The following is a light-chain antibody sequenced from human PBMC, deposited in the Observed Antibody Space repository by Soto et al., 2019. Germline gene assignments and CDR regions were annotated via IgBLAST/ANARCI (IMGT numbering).Light chain of an antibody. CDR1: SSDVGSYNL. CDR2: EVS. V-gene: IGLV2-23*02. J-gene: IGLJ1*01. Sequence: QSALTQPASVSGSPGQSITISFTGTSSDVGSYNLVSWYQQHPGKAPKLMIYEVSKRPSGVSNRFSGSKSGNTASLTISGLQAEDEADYYCCSYAGSSTFPYVFGNGTKVTVL. CDR3: CSYAGSSTFPYV.